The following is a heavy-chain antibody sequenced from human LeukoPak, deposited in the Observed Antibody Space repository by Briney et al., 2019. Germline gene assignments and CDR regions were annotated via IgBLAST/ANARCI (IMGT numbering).Heavy chain of an antibody. CDR2: ITGRGGNT. V-gene: IGHV3-23*01. D-gene: IGHD6-25*01. Sequence: GGSLRPSCAASGFTFSSFPMSWVRQAPGKGLQWVSGITGRGGNTYYADSVEGRFTISRDNSKNTLSLQMDSLRAEDTAVYYCARDRAAFDSWGQGTLVTVSS. CDR1: GFTFSSFP. CDR3: ARDRAAFDS. J-gene: IGHJ4*02.